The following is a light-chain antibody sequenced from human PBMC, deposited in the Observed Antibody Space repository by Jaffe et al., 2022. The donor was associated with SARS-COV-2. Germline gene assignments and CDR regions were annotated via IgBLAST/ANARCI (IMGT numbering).Light chain of an antibody. CDR3: QQYSSYST. Sequence: DIQMTQSPSTLSASVGDRVTITCRASQSIASWLAWYQQKPGKAPKLLIYKASSLESGVPSRFSGSGSGTEFTLTISSLQPDDFATYYCQQYSSYSTFGGGTKVEIQ. CDR1: QSIASW. CDR2: KAS. V-gene: IGKV1-5*03. J-gene: IGKJ4*01.